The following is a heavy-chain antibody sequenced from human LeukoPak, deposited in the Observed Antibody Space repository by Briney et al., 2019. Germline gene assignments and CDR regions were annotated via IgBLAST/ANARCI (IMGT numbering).Heavy chain of an antibody. D-gene: IGHD5-18*01. CDR2: IIPTFGTA. CDR1: GGTFSSYA. Sequence: SVKVSCKASGGTFSSYAISWVRQAPGQGLEWMGGIIPTFGTANYAQKFQGRVTITADESTSTAYMELSSLRSEDTAVYYCARKATRGYSYGPLGYWGQGTLVSVSS. J-gene: IGHJ4*02. CDR3: ARKATRGYSYGPLGY. V-gene: IGHV1-69*13.